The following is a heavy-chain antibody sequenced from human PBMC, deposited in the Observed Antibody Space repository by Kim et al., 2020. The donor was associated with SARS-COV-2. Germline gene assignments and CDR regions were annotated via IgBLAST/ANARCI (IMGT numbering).Heavy chain of an antibody. J-gene: IGHJ4*02. CDR1: GFTFSSYA. Sequence: GGSLRLSCAASGFTFSSYAMHWVRQAPGKGLEWVAVISYDGSNKYYADSVKGRFTISRDNSKNTLYLQMNSLRAEDTAVYYCASGEAAQWRYGDYVDYWGQGTLVTVSS. CDR2: ISYDGSNK. V-gene: IGHV3-30*04. CDR3: ASGEAAQWRYGDYVDY. D-gene: IGHD4-17*01.